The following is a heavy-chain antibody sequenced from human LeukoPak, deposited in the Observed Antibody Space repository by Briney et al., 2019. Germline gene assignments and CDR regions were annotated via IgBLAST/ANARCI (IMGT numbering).Heavy chain of an antibody. D-gene: IGHD3-22*01. Sequence: ASVKVSCKASGYTFTGYYMHWVRQAPGQGLEWMGWINPNSGGTNYAQKFQGRVTMTRDTSISTAYMELSRLRSDDTAVYYCARDEGYDSSGYLGIDYWGQGTLVTVSS. J-gene: IGHJ4*02. CDR3: ARDEGYDSSGYLGIDY. CDR1: GYTFTGYY. CDR2: INPNSGGT. V-gene: IGHV1-2*02.